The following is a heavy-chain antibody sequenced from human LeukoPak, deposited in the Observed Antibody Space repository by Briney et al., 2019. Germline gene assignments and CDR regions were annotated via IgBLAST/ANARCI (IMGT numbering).Heavy chain of an antibody. CDR2: IKADGSEK. Sequence: GGSLRLSCAASGFTFTNHWMSWVRQAPGKGLEWVANIKADGSEKYYVDSAKGRFTISRDNAKNSLYLQMNSLRAEDTAVYYCARESSVVRVVITDFNYWGQGTLVTVSS. V-gene: IGHV3-7*01. D-gene: IGHD3-10*01. CDR3: ARESSVVRVVITDFNY. J-gene: IGHJ4*02. CDR1: GFTFTNHW.